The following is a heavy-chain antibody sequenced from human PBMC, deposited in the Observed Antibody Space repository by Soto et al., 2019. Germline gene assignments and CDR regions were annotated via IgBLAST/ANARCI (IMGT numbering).Heavy chain of an antibody. J-gene: IGHJ5*02. CDR2: IYYSGST. Sequence: SETLSLTCTVSGGSISSYYWSWIRQPPGKGLEWIGYIYYSGSTNYNPSLKSRVTISVDTSKNQFSLKLSSVTAADTAVYYCARETVLVTAIAQVCWFDPWGQGTLVTVSS. D-gene: IGHD2-21*02. CDR1: GGSISSYY. V-gene: IGHV4-59*12. CDR3: ARETVLVTAIAQVCWFDP.